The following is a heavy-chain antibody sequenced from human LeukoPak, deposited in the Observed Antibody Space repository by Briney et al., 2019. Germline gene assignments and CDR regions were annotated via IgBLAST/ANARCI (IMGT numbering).Heavy chain of an antibody. Sequence: PSETLSLTCAVYGGSLSGYYLSWIRQPPGKGLEWIGEINHSGSTNYNPSLKSRVTISVDTSKNQFSLKLSSVTAADTAVYYCARSRRAVVNWGQGTLVTVSS. J-gene: IGHJ4*02. CDR1: GGSLSGYY. D-gene: IGHD6-19*01. V-gene: IGHV4-34*01. CDR2: INHSGST. CDR3: ARSRRAVVN.